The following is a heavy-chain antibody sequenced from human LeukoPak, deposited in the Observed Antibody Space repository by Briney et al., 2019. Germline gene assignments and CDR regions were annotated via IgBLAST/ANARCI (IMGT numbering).Heavy chain of an antibody. Sequence: GGSLRLSCAASGFTFSGYGMHWVRQAPGKGLEWVAFIRSDGSDKYYADYVKGRFTISRDNSKNTLYLQMNGLRGEDTAVYYCAKGSGFHLDYWGQGTLVTVSS. V-gene: IGHV3-30*02. J-gene: IGHJ4*02. CDR1: GFTFSGYG. D-gene: IGHD5-12*01. CDR3: AKGSGFHLDY. CDR2: IRSDGSDK.